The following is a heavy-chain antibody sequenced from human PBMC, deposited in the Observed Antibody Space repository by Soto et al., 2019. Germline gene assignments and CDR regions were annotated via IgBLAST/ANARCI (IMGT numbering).Heavy chain of an antibody. D-gene: IGHD6-13*01. CDR2: ISYDGSNK. J-gene: IGHJ6*02. CDR3: ARDQVGWQQLVNYYYYYGMDV. Sequence: GGSLRLSCAASGFTFSSYAMHWVRQAPGKGLEWVAVISYDGSNKYYADSVKGRFTISRDNSKNTLYLKMNSLRAEDTAVYYCARDQVGWQQLVNYYYYYGMDVWGQGTTVTVSS. CDR1: GFTFSSYA. V-gene: IGHV3-30-3*01.